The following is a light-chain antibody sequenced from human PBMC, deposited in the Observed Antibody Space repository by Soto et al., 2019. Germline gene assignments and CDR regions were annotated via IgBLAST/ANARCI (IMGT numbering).Light chain of an antibody. V-gene: IGKV3-15*01. CDR2: GAS. J-gene: IGKJ1*01. CDR3: QQYGSSPRT. CDR1: QSISAN. Sequence: EIVMTPSPATLSVSPVDRATLSCRASQSISANLAWYQQKPGQTPRLLIYGASTRASGVPAKFSGSGSGTEFTLTISSLQSEDFAAYYCQQYGSSPRTFGQGTKVDI.